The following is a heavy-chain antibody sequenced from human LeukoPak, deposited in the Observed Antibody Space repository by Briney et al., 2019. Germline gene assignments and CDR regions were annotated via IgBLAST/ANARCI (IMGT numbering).Heavy chain of an antibody. J-gene: IGHJ6*03. Sequence: GGSLRLPCAASGFTFSSYSMNWVRQAPGKGLEWVSYISSSSSTIYYADSVKGRFTISRDNAKNSLYLQMNSLRAEDTAVYYCARALEDYYYYYMDVWGKGTTVTVSS. V-gene: IGHV3-48*01. CDR3: ARALEDYYYYYMDV. D-gene: IGHD5-24*01. CDR2: ISSSSSTI. CDR1: GFTFSSYS.